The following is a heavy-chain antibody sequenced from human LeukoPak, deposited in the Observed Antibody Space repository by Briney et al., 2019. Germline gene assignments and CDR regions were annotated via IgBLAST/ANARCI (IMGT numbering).Heavy chain of an antibody. CDR3: ARDHPYYYDSSGYLTPRYYYYYYGMDV. V-gene: IGHV3-21*04. CDR2: ISGSGGST. CDR1: GFTFSSYS. Sequence: GGSLRLSCAASGFTFSSYSLNWVRQAPGKGLEWVSAISGSGGSTYYADSVKGRFTISRDNAKNSLYLQMNSLRAEDTAVYYCARDHPYYYDSSGYLTPRYYYYYYGMDVWGQGTTVTVSS. J-gene: IGHJ6*02. D-gene: IGHD3-22*01.